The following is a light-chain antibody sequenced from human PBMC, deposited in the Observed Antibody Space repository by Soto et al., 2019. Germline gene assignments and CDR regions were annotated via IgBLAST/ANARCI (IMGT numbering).Light chain of an antibody. V-gene: IGLV2-14*01. CDR1: STDVGGYNY. CDR2: EVN. J-gene: IGLJ1*01. Sequence: QSVLAQPSSVSGSPGQSITISCTGTSTDVGGYNYVSWYQHHPGKGPKLLIYEVNNRPSGVSDRFSGSKSGNKASLTITNLEAEDESDYYCGSYSSTDTPFVFGNATKVTVL. CDR3: GSYSSTDTPFV.